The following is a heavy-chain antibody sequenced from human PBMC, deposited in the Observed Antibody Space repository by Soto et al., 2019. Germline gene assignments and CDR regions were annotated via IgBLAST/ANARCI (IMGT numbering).Heavy chain of an antibody. J-gene: IGHJ3*02. D-gene: IGHD1-26*01. Sequence: SVKVSCKASGCTFSSYAISWVRQAPGQGLEWMGGIIPIFGTANYAQKFQGRVTITADESTSTAYMELSSLRSEDTAVYYCASFLGVQTYDALDIWGQGTMVTVSS. CDR2: IIPIFGTA. CDR3: ASFLGVQTYDALDI. V-gene: IGHV1-69*13. CDR1: GCTFSSYA.